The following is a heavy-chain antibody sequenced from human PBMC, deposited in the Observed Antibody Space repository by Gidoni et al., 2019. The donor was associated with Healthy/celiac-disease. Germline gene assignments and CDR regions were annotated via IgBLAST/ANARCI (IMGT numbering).Heavy chain of an antibody. CDR2: ISWNSGSI. J-gene: IGHJ4*02. V-gene: IGHV3-9*01. CDR1: GFPFDDYA. Sequence: EVQLVESGGGLVHPGRSLRLSCAASGFPFDDYAMHWVRQAPGKGLEWVSGISWNSGSIGYADSVKGRFTISRDNAKNSLYLQMNSLRAEDTALYYCAKATDLPDVWGQGTLVTVSS. CDR3: AKATDLPDV.